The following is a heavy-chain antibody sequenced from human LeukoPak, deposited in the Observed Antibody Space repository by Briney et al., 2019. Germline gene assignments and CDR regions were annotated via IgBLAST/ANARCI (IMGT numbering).Heavy chain of an antibody. D-gene: IGHD3-9*01. V-gene: IGHV5-51*01. CDR1: GYSFTSYW. CDR3: ARGTVVRYFDIHRSYGMDV. Sequence: GESLKISCKGSGYSFTSYWIGWVRQMPGKGLEWMGIIYPGDSDTRYSPSFQGQVTISADKSISTAYLQWSSLKASDTAMYYCARGTVVRYFDIHRSYGMDVWGKGTTVTVSS. CDR2: IYPGDSDT. J-gene: IGHJ6*04.